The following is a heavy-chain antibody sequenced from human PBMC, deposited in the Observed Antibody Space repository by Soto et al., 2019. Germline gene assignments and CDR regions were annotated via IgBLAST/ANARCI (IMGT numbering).Heavy chain of an antibody. Sequence: GGSLRLSCASSVFAFTNYGFHWVRQAPGKGLEWVAHISNDGTKKFYADSVKGRFTISRDNSETTVYLHLTSLRPDDTALFYCARDVAMPTGLGLGYWGQGTLVTVSS. V-gene: IGHV3-30*03. J-gene: IGHJ4*02. CDR2: ISNDGTKK. CDR3: ARDVAMPTGLGLGY. D-gene: IGHD4-4*01. CDR1: VFAFTNYG.